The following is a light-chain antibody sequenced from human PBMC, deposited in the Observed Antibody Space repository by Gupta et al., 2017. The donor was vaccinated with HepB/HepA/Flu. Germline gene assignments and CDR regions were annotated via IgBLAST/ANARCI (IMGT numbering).Light chain of an antibody. V-gene: IGKV3-15*01. CDR2: GAS. CDR1: QSVSNN. J-gene: IGKJ1*01. CDR3: QQYNNWPPWT. Sequence: EIVMTQSPATLSVSPGERATLYCRASQSVSNNLGWYQQKPGQAPRLLIYGASTRATGIPARFSGSGSGTEFTLTISSLQSEDFAIYYCQQYNNWPPWTFGQGTKVEIK.